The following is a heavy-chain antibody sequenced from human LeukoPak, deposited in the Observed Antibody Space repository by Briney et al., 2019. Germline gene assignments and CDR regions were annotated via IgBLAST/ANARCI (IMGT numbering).Heavy chain of an antibody. CDR3: AKVRDYYNSPEGY. Sequence: GGSLRLSCAASGFSFSNYAMNWARQGPGKGLEWVSGISRSGDTINYADSVKGRFTISRDNSKNTLYLQMNSLRADDTAIYYCAKVRDYYNSPEGYWGQGTLVTVSS. D-gene: IGHD3-22*01. CDR1: GFSFSNYA. V-gene: IGHV3-23*01. J-gene: IGHJ4*02. CDR2: ISRSGDTI.